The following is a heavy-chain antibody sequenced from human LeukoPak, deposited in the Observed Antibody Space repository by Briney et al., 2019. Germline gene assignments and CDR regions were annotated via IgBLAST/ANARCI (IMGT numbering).Heavy chain of an antibody. Sequence: SGGSLRLSCAASRFTFSSYWMTWVRQAPGKGLEWVANIKQDGSEQYYVDSVKGRFTISRDNAKNSLYLQMNSLRAEDTAVYYCVKRATGSTKSVDYWGQGTLVTVSS. CDR1: RFTFSSYW. D-gene: IGHD1-7*01. CDR3: VKRATGSTKSVDY. V-gene: IGHV3-7*01. J-gene: IGHJ4*02. CDR2: IKQDGSEQ.